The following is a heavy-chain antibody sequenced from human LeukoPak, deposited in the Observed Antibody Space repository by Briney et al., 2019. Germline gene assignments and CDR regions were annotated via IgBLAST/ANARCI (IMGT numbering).Heavy chain of an antibody. CDR2: ISAYNGNT. Sequence: ASVKVSCKASGYTFTSYGISWVRQAPGQGLEWMGWISAYNGNTNYAQKLQGRVTMTTDTSTSTAYMELRSLRSDDTAVYYCATSALKQYYYDSSGYQKYDYWGQGTLVTVSS. CDR3: ATSALKQYYYDSSGYQKYDY. J-gene: IGHJ4*02. V-gene: IGHV1-18*01. CDR1: GYTFTSYG. D-gene: IGHD3-22*01.